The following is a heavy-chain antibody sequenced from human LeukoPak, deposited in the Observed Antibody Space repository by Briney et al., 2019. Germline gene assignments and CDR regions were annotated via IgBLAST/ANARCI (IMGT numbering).Heavy chain of an antibody. V-gene: IGHV3-11*01. J-gene: IGHJ5*02. CDR2: ISGSGDSI. D-gene: IGHD1-20*01. CDR1: KFIFSDYY. Sequence: GGSLRLSCAASKFIFSDYYMSWIRQAPGKGLEWVSYISGSGDSIYYADSVKGRFTISRDNAKNSLYLQMNSLRAEDTAVYYCARDQGSGNWNPYNWFDPWGQGTLVTVSS. CDR3: ARDQGSGNWNPYNWFDP.